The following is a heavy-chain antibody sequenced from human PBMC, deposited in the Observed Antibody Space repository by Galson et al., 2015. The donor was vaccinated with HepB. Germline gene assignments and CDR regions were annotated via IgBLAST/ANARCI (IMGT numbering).Heavy chain of an antibody. CDR1: GFSLSTGGMR. CDR3: TRMGTYGGNSDY. D-gene: IGHD3-10*01. CDR2: IDWDDDK. Sequence: PALVKPTQTLTLTCTFSGFSLSTGGMRVIWIRQPPGQALEWLARIDWDDDKFYSTSLKTRLTISKDTSKNQVVLTLTNTDPVDTATYYCTRMGTYGGNSDYWGQGILVTVSS. J-gene: IGHJ4*02. V-gene: IGHV2-70*04.